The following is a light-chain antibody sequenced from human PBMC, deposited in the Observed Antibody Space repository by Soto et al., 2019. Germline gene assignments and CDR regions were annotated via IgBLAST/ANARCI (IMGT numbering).Light chain of an antibody. CDR3: QQYNNWPPIT. CDR1: QSVSSY. CDR2: GAS. Sequence: EIVLTQSPATLSLSPGARATLSCRSSQSVSSYLAWYQQKPCHAARLVIYGASNRATGVPDRFSASGSGTDFTLTISSLQSEDFAVYYCQQYNNWPPITFGQGTRL. J-gene: IGKJ5*01. V-gene: IGKV3D-15*01.